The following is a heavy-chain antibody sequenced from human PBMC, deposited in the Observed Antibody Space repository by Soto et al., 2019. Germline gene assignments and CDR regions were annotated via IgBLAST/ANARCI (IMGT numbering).Heavy chain of an antibody. Sequence: PGGSLRLSCAASGFTFDDYAMHWVRQAPGKGLEWVSGISWNSGSIGYADSVKGRFTISRDNAKNSLYLQMNSLRAEDTALYYCAKALEPGYRGVSPYFDYWGQGTLVTVSS. CDR3: AKALEPGYRGVSPYFDY. CDR2: ISWNSGSI. CDR1: GFTFDDYA. J-gene: IGHJ4*02. D-gene: IGHD3-10*01. V-gene: IGHV3-9*01.